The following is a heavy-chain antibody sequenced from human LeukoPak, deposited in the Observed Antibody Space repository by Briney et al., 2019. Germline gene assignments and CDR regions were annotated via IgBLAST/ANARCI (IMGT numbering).Heavy chain of an antibody. CDR3: ARDKLTTLSLPMGGPIKYYYYGMDV. CDR1: GFAVSSNY. CDR2: IYSGGIT. Sequence: GGSLRLSCAASGFAVSSNYMTWVRQAPGKSLEWVSIIYSGGITYYADSVKGRFTISRDNSKNTLYLQMNSLRAEDTAVYYCARDKLTTLSLPMGGPIKYYYYGMDVWGQGTTVTVSS. D-gene: IGHD4-11*01. J-gene: IGHJ6*02. V-gene: IGHV3-66*02.